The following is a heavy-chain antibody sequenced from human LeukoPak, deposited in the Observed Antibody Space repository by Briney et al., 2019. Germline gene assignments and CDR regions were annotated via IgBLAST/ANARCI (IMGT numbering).Heavy chain of an antibody. D-gene: IGHD1-26*01. Sequence: SSETLSLTCTVSGGSISSGSYYWSWIRQPAGKGLEWIGRIYTSGSTNYNPSLKSRVTISVDTSKNQFSLKLSSVTAADTAVYYCARRLNSGSYYWFDPWGQGTLVTVSS. CDR2: IYTSGST. J-gene: IGHJ5*02. V-gene: IGHV4-61*02. CDR1: GGSISSGSYY. CDR3: ARRLNSGSYYWFDP.